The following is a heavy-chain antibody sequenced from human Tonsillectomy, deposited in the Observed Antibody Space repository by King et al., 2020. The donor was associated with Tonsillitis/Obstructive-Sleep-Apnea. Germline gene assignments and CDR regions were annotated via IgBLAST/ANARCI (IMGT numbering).Heavy chain of an antibody. Sequence: QLVQSGAEIKKPGSSVKVSCKVSGVTFRNSGINWVRQAPGQGLEWMGGIIPMFGSAKYAQRCQGRVTITADESTSTAYMELSSPTSEDTAVYFCALGLVSSLSGDYWGQGTLVTVSS. D-gene: IGHD3-16*02. J-gene: IGHJ4*02. CDR3: ALGLVSSLSGDY. V-gene: IGHV1-69*01. CDR2: IIPMFGSA. CDR1: GVTFRNSG.